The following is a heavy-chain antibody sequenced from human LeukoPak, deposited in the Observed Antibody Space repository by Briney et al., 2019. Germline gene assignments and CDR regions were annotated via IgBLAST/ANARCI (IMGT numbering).Heavy chain of an antibody. CDR3: AKDSPVMTR. CDR2: IWYDGSNK. D-gene: IGHD2-21*01. V-gene: IGHV3-33*06. J-gene: IGHJ4*02. CDR1: GFTFSSYG. Sequence: GGSLRLSCAASGFTFSSYGMHWVRQAPGKGLEWVAVIWYDGSNKYYADSVKGRFTISRDNSKNTLYLQMDSLRAEDTAIYYCAKDSPVMTRWGQGTLVTVSS.